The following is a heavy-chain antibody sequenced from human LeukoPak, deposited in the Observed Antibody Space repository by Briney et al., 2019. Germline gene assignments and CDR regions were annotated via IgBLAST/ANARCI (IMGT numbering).Heavy chain of an antibody. J-gene: IGHJ3*02. CDR2: IYYSGST. V-gene: IGHV4-39*01. CDR3: AKHPRTLITMIVVVITDAFDI. Sequence: SETLSLTCTVSGGSISSSSYYWGWIRQPPGKGLEWIGSIYYSGSTYYNPSLKSRVTISVDTSKNQFSLKLSSVTAAATAVYYCAKHPRTLITMIVVVITDAFDIWGQGTMVTVSS. D-gene: IGHD3-22*01. CDR1: GGSISSSSYY.